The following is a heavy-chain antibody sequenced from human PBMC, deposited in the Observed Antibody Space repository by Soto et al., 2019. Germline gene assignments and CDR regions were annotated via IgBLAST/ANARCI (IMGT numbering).Heavy chain of an antibody. J-gene: IGHJ6*02. D-gene: IGHD2-21*02. Sequence: GGALRLCCAASGFTVGSNYMSWVRQAPGKGLEWVSVIYSGGSTYCSYSVKGRFNISRDNSKNTLYLQMNSLRAEDTAVYYCASCCGDCGYYYYYGMDVWGQGATVTVSS. CDR3: ASCCGDCGYYYYYGMDV. CDR2: IYSGGST. V-gene: IGHV3-53*01. CDR1: GFTVGSNY.